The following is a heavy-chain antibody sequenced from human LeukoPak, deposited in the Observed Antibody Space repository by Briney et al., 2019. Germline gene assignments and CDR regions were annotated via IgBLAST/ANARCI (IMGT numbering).Heavy chain of an antibody. CDR3: ARERLCSSTSCLYYYYGMDV. Sequence: ASVKVSCKASGYTFTGYYMHWVRQAPGQGLEWMGWINPNSGGTNYAQKFQGRVAMTRDTSISTAYMELSRLRSDDTAVYYCARERLCSSTSCLYYYYGMDVRGQGTTVTVSS. V-gene: IGHV1-2*02. J-gene: IGHJ6*02. D-gene: IGHD2-2*01. CDR2: INPNSGGT. CDR1: GYTFTGYY.